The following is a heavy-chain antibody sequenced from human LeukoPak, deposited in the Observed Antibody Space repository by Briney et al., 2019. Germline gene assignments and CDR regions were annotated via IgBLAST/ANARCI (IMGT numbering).Heavy chain of an antibody. J-gene: IGHJ3*02. V-gene: IGHV4-59*01. CDR3: ARGRGYAFDI. D-gene: IGHD1-26*01. CDR2: IYYSGRT. CDR1: GGSISSYY. Sequence: KASETLSLTCTVSGGSISSYYWSWIRQPPGKGLEWIGYIYYSGRTNYNPSLKSRVTISVDTSKNQFSLKLSSVTAADTAVYYCARGRGYAFDIWGQGTMVTVSS.